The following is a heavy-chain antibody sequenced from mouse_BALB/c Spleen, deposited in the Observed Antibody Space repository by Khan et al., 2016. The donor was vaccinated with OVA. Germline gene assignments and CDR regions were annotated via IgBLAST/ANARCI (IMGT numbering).Heavy chain of an antibody. V-gene: IGHV1-4*01. D-gene: IGHD2-12*01. CDR2: INPSNGYT. J-gene: IGHJ3*01. CDR1: GYTFTSYT. CDR3: VRDGANHSDDGWIAY. Sequence: VQLQESGAELARPGASVKMSCKASGYTFTSYTIHWIKKRPGQGLEWIGYINPSNGYTNYNQKFKDKATLTTDKSSTTAYLQLNSLTSDDSADDTCVRDGANHSDDGWIAYWGQGTLVTVSA.